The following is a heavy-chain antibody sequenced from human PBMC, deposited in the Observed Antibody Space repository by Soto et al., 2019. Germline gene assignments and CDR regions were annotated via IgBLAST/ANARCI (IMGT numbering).Heavy chain of an antibody. Sequence: QVQLVQSGAEVKKPGASVKVSCKTSGYTFTGYYIYWVRQAPGQGLEWMGWINPDSGGTNYAQNLQGRVTMTRDTSINTAYMELTRLTSDDTAVYYCARPYCSSIGCHGWVAPWGQGTLVTVCS. CDR2: INPDSGGT. V-gene: IGHV1-2*02. J-gene: IGHJ4*02. CDR3: ARPYCSSIGCHGWVAP. D-gene: IGHD2-2*01. CDR1: GYTFTGYY.